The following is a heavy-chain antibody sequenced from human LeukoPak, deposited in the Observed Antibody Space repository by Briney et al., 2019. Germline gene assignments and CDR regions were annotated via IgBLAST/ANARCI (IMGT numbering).Heavy chain of an antibody. V-gene: IGHV3-43*02. CDR2: ISGDGVST. J-gene: IGHJ4*02. Sequence: GGSLRLSCAASGFTVSRNYCMNWVRQAPGKGLEWVSLISGDGVSTFYADSVKGRFSISRDNSKNSLSLEMNSLRTEDTAMYYCARESGKFDYWGQGTLVAVSS. CDR3: ARESGKFDY. CDR1: GFTVSRNYC.